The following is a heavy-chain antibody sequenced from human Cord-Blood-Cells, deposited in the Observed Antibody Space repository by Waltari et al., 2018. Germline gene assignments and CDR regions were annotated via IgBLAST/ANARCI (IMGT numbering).Heavy chain of an antibody. CDR3: ARGAAAAGSNYYYFDY. D-gene: IGHD6-13*01. J-gene: IGHJ4*02. CDR2: INPNSGGT. CDR1: GYTFTGYY. Sequence: QVQLVQSGAEVKKPGASVKVSCKASGYTFTGYYMHWVRQAPGQGLEWMGWINPNSGGTNDAQKFQGRVTMTRDTSISTAYMELSRLRSDDTAVYYCARGAAAAGSNYYYFDYWGQGTLVTVSS. V-gene: IGHV1-2*02.